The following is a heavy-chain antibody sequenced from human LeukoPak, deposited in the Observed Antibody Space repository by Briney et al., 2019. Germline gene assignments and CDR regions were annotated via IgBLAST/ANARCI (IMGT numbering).Heavy chain of an antibody. CDR3: ARARVMTTVSPFDY. CDR2: ISTYNGNT. J-gene: IGHJ4*02. CDR1: GYTVTAYY. Sequence: ASVKVSCKASGYTVTAYYMHWVRQAPGQGLEWMGWISTYNGNTNYAQKLQGRVTMTTDTSTSTAYMELRSLRSDDTAVYYCARARVMTTVSPFDYWGQGTLVTVSS. D-gene: IGHD4-17*01. V-gene: IGHV1-18*04.